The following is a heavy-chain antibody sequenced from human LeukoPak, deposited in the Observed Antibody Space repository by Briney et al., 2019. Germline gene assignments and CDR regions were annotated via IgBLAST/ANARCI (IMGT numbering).Heavy chain of an antibody. CDR1: GYTFTGYY. D-gene: IGHD6-25*01. CDR3: ASEGVAAAIGFDY. Sequence: GASVKVSCKASGYTFTGYYMHWVRQAPGQGLEWMGWINPNSGGTNHAQKFQGRVTMTRDTSISTACMELSRLRSDDTAVYYCASEGVAAAIGFDYWGQGTLVTVSS. J-gene: IGHJ4*02. CDR2: INPNSGGT. V-gene: IGHV1-2*02.